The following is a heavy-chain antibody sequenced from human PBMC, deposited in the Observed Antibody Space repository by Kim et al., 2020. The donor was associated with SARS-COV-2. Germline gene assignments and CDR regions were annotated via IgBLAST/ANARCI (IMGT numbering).Heavy chain of an antibody. Sequence: NPSLQRSATIAVDTSKTQFSLKLSSVTAADTAVYYCARPYYDSSGDAFDIWGQGTMVTVSS. D-gene: IGHD3-22*01. J-gene: IGHJ3*02. CDR3: ARPYYDSSGDAFDI. V-gene: IGHV4-39*01.